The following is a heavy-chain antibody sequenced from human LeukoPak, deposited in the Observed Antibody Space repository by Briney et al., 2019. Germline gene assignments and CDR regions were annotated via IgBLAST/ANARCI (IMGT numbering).Heavy chain of an antibody. CDR3: ARYDYGDYVRGPRGVYWYFDL. Sequence: PSETLSLTCTVSGGSISSSSYYWGWIRQPPGKGLEWIGSIYYSGSTYYNPSLKSRVTISVDTSKNQFSLKLSSVTAADTAVYYCARYDYGDYVRGPRGVYWYFDLWGRGTLVTVSS. CDR2: IYYSGST. J-gene: IGHJ2*01. V-gene: IGHV4-39*01. D-gene: IGHD4-17*01. CDR1: GGSISSSSYY.